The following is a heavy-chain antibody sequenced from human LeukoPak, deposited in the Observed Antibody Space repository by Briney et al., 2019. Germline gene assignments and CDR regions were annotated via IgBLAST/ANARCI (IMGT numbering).Heavy chain of an antibody. D-gene: IGHD4-11*01. CDR2: IYPGDSDT. CDR3: TRPYTMDV. CDR1: GYSFTSYW. V-gene: IGHV5-51*01. Sequence: LGESLKISCQGSGYSFTSYWIGWVRQLPGKGLEWMGIIYPGDSDTRYSPSFQGQVTISADKSISTAYLQWSSLKASDTAIYYCTRPYTMDVWGQGTTVTVSS. J-gene: IGHJ6*02.